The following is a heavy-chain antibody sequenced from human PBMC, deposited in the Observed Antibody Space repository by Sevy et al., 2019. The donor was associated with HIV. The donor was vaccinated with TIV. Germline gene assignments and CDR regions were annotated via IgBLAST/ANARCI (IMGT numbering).Heavy chain of an antibody. CDR3: ARKGYRYGLIDY. V-gene: IGHV1-46*01. D-gene: IGHD5-18*01. CDR2: IHPSGGST. Sequence: ASVKVSCKASGYTFTSYYMHWVRQAPGQGLEWMGIIHPSGGSTSYAQKFQGRVTMTRDTSTGTVYMEVSSLRSEDTAVYYSARKGYRYGLIDYWGQGTLVTVSS. J-gene: IGHJ4*02. CDR1: GYTFTSYY.